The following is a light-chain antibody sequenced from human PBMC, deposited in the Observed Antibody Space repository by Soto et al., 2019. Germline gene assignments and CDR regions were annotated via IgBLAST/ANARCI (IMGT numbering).Light chain of an antibody. V-gene: IGKV3-15*01. Sequence: EIVLTQSPATLSVSPGEGATLSCRASQSVGSLLAWYQQKPGQAPRRLIYRASSRATGISGSFSGSGSGTEFTLTITSLQSEDFGVYYCQQYNKWPITFGQGTRLEIK. J-gene: IGKJ5*01. CDR1: QSVGSL. CDR3: QQYNKWPIT. CDR2: RAS.